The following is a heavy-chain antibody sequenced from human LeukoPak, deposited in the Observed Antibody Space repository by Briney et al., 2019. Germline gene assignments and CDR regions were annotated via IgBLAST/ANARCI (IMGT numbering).Heavy chain of an antibody. CDR3: ARGRLIGYYYMDV. D-gene: IGHD2/OR15-2a*01. J-gene: IGHJ6*03. V-gene: IGHV4-39*07. Sequence: SETLSLTCTVSGGSISSSSYYWGWIRQPPGKGLEWIGEINHSGSTNYNPSLKSRVTISVDTSKNQFSLKLSSVTAADTAVYCCARGRLIGYYYMDVWGKGTTVTVSS. CDR2: INHSGST. CDR1: GGSISSSSYY.